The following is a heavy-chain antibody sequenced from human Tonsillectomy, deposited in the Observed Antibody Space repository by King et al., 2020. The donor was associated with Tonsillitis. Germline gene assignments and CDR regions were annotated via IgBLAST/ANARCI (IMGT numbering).Heavy chain of an antibody. CDR1: GFTFSSYG. Sequence: VQLVQSGGGVVQPGRSLRLSCSASGFTFSSYGMHWVRLAPGKGLEGVAVISYDGRDKYYADSIKGRFTISRDNPKNTLYLQMNSLRAEDTAVYYCAKDRSEDAFDIWGQGTMVTVSS. CDR3: AKDRSEDAFDI. J-gene: IGHJ3*02. CDR2: ISYDGRDK. V-gene: IGHV3-30*18.